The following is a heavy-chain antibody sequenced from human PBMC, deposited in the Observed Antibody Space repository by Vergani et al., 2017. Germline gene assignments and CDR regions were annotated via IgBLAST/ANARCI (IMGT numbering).Heavy chain of an antibody. V-gene: IGHV1-8*03. CDR2: MNPNSGNT. CDR1: RYTFTSYD. CDR3: ARAGYSSSWYAYYYGMDV. J-gene: IGHJ6*02. D-gene: IGHD6-13*01. Sequence: QVQLVQSGAEVKKPGASVKVSCKASRYTFTSYDINWVRQATGQGLEWMGWMNPNSGNTGYAQKFQGRVTITRNTSISTAYMELSSLRSEDTAVCYCARAGYSSSWYAYYYGMDVWGQGTTVTVSS.